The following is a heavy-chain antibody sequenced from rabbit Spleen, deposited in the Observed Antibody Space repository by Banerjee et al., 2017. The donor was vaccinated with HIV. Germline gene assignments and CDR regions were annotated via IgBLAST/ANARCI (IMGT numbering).Heavy chain of an antibody. V-gene: IGHV1S40*01. Sequence: QSLEESGGDLVKPGASLTLTCTASGVSFSFNSYMCWVRQAPGKGLEWIACIYSGRSGTTYYASWAKGRFTISKTSSTSVTLQMTSLTAADTATYFCARFYAGYGDFGYAAMWGPGTLVTVS. J-gene: IGHJ6*01. CDR1: GVSFSFNSY. CDR2: IYSGRSGTT. D-gene: IGHD7-1*01. CDR3: ARFYAGYGDFGYAAM.